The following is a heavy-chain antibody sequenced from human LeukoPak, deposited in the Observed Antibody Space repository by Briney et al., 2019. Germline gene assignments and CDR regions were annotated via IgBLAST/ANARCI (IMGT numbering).Heavy chain of an antibody. CDR3: ARHGSIFGVVITPSWFDP. CDR1: GFTFSSYS. D-gene: IGHD3-3*01. CDR2: ISSSSSYI. Sequence: PGGSLRLSCAASGFTFSSYSMNWVRQAPGKGLEWVSSISSSSSYIYYADSVKGRFTISRDNAKNSLYLQMNSLGAEDTAVYYCARHGSIFGVVITPSWFDPWGQGTLVTVSS. V-gene: IGHV3-21*01. J-gene: IGHJ5*02.